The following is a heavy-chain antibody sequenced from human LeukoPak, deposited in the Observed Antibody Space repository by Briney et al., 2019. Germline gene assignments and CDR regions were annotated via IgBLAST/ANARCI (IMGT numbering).Heavy chain of an antibody. CDR2: ISYDGSNK. CDR3: ARDRSGAFDI. CDR1: GFTFSSYA. J-gene: IGHJ3*02. V-gene: IGHV3-30*01. D-gene: IGHD3-10*01. Sequence: QPGGSLRLSCAASGFTFSSYAMHWVRQAPGKGLEWVAVISYDGSNKYYADSVKGRFTISRDNSKNTLYLQMNSLRAEDTAVYYCARDRSGAFDIWGQGTMVTVSS.